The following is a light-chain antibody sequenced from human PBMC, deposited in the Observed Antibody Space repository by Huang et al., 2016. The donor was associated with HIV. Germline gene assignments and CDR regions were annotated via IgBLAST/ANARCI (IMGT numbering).Light chain of an antibody. V-gene: IGKV1-12*01. CDR1: QGIGTW. J-gene: IGKJ2*01. CDR2: STS. CDR3: QQANSFPYT. Sequence: DIQLTQSPSSVSASVGDRVTITCRASQGIGTWLAWYQQKPGKAPKLLIYSTSSLQSGVPASFSGSVSGADFTLTISSLQPEDFATYYCQQANSFPYTFGQGTKLEIK.